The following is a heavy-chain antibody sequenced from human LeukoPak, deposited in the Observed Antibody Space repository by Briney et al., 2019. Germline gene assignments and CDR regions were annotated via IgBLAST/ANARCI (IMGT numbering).Heavy chain of an antibody. J-gene: IGHJ5*02. CDR3: ARRRGGTTRTTYYYDSSGYGGWFDP. CDR2: ISYDGSNK. Sequence: GGSLRLSCAASGFTFSSYAMHWVRQAPGKGLEWVAVISYDGSNKYYADSVKGRFTISRDNSKNTLYLQMNSLRAEDTAVYYCARRRGGTTRTTYYYDSSGYGGWFDPWGQGTLVTVSS. V-gene: IGHV3-30-3*01. D-gene: IGHD3-22*01. CDR1: GFTFSSYA.